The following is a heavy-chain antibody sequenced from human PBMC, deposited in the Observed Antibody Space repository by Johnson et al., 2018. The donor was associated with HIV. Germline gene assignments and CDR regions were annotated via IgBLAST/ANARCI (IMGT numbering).Heavy chain of an antibody. V-gene: IGHV3-30*02. D-gene: IGHD1-1*01. Sequence: VRLVESGGGVVQPGGSLRLSCAASGITFSSSGMNWVRQAPGKGLEWVSFIRYDGNNKYYTDSVKGRFTISRDNSKNTLYLQMNSLRADDTAMYYCATSTASDALDIWGQGTMVTVSS. CDR3: ATSTASDALDI. CDR2: IRYDGNNK. J-gene: IGHJ3*02. CDR1: GITFSSSG.